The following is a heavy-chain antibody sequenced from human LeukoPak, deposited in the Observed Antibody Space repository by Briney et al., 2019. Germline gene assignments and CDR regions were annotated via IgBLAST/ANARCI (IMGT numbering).Heavy chain of an antibody. CDR3: AKGDTVTPDQGAFGI. CDR2: ISGSGGST. V-gene: IGHV3-23*01. Sequence: GGSLRLSCAASGFTFSSYGMSWVRQAPGKGLEWVSAISGSGGSTYYADSVKGRFTISRDNSKNPLYLQMNSLRAEDTAVYYCAKGDTVTPDQGAFGIWGQGTMVAVSS. D-gene: IGHD4-17*01. J-gene: IGHJ3*02. CDR1: GFTFSSYG.